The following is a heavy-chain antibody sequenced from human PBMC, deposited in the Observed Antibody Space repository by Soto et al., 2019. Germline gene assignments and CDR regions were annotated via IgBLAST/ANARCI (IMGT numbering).Heavy chain of an antibody. CDR2: ISYDGSNK. CDR1: GFTFSSYA. V-gene: IGHV3-30-3*01. J-gene: IGHJ6*02. Sequence: GGSLRLSCAASGFTFSSYAMHWVRQAPGKGLEWVAVISYDGSNKYYTDSVQGRFTISRDNSKNTLYLLMNNLRAEDTAVFHCAREVAAAGRRYYYGMAVWGQGTTVTVSS. D-gene: IGHD6-13*01. CDR3: AREVAAAGRRYYYGMAV.